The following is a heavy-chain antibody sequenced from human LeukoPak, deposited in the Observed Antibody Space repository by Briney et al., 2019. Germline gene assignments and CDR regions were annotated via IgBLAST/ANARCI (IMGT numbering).Heavy chain of an antibody. D-gene: IGHD3-22*01. CDR2: IIPILGIA. Sequence: GASVKVSCKASGGTFSSYAIGWVRQAPGQGLEWMGRIIPILGIANYAQKFQGRVTITADKSTSTAYMELSSLRSEDTAVYYCARAPGGYYDSSGYYYVDYWGQGTLVTVSS. CDR3: ARAPGGYYDSSGYYYVDY. J-gene: IGHJ4*02. V-gene: IGHV1-69*04. CDR1: GGTFSSYA.